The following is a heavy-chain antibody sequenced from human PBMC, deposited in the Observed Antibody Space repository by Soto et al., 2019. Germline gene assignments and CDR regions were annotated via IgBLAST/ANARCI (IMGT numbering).Heavy chain of an antibody. CDR1: GYTFTGYY. J-gene: IGHJ5*01. Sequence: GASVKVSCKASGYTFTGYYMHWVRQAPGQGLEWMGWINPNSGGTNYAQKLQGWVTMTRDTSISTAYMELRSLRSDDTAVYYCARASGDWSNNWFDPWGQGTLVTVSS. CDR2: INPNSGGT. D-gene: IGHD2-21*02. V-gene: IGHV1-2*04. CDR3: ARASGDWSNNWFDP.